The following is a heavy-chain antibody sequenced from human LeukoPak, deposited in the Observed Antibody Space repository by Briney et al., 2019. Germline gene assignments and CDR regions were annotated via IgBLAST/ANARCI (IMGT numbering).Heavy chain of an antibody. Sequence: PGGSLRLSCAASGLSFSSHWMHWVRQAPGQGLVWLSSINSDGSITPYADAVKGRFTISRDNARDTWHLQMNSLRVDDSALYFCAKGGTYSWATIDVWGQGTVVTV. CDR1: GLSFSSHW. V-gene: IGHV3-74*01. CDR3: AKGGTYSWATIDV. CDR2: INSDGSIT. J-gene: IGHJ3*01. D-gene: IGHD1-26*01.